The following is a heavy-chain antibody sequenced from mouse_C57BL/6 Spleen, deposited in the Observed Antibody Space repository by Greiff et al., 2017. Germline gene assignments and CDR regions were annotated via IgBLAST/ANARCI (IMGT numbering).Heavy chain of an antibody. Sequence: QVQLKESGAELVRPGASVTLSCKASGYTFTDYEMHWVKQTPVHGLEWIGAIDPETGGTAYNQKFKGKAILTADKSSSTAYMELRSLTSEDSAVYYCTNDGSFAYWGQGTLVTVSA. V-gene: IGHV1-15*01. J-gene: IGHJ3*01. CDR2: IDPETGGT. D-gene: IGHD2-3*01. CDR1: GYTFTDYE. CDR3: TNDGSFAY.